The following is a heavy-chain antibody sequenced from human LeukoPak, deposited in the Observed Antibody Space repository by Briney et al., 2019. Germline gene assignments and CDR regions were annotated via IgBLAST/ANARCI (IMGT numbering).Heavy chain of an antibody. D-gene: IGHD6-25*01. J-gene: IGHJ4*02. CDR2: IKEDGSEK. Sequence: QTGGSLRLSCAASGFTFSSYWKSWVRQAPGKGLKWVANIKEDGSEKYYVDSVKGRFTISRDNAKNSLYLQMNSLRAEDTAVYYCARAGYDYWGQGTLVTVSS. CDR3: ARAGYDY. V-gene: IGHV3-7*01. CDR1: GFTFSSYW.